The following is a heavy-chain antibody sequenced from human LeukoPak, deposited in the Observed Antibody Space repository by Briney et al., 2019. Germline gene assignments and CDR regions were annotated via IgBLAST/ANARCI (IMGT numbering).Heavy chain of an antibody. V-gene: IGHV1-8*01. CDR2: LNPNSGNT. J-gene: IGHJ5*02. CDR1: GYTFTSYD. CDR3: ARGVQGPLGDWFDP. Sequence: GASVKVSCKASGYTFTSYDINWVRQATGQGLEWMGWLNPNSGNTGYAQKFQGRVTMTRNTSISTAYMELSSLRSEDTAVYYCARGVQGPLGDWFDPWGQGTLVTVSS. D-gene: IGHD1-1*01.